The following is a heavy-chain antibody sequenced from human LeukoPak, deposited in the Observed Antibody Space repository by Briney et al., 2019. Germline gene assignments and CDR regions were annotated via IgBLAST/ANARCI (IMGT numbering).Heavy chain of an antibody. V-gene: IGHV6-1*01. CDR1: GDSVSINSAA. CDR2: TYYRSKWYN. J-gene: IGHJ4*02. D-gene: IGHD6-19*01. CDR3: ARDAEGGQWLVD. Sequence: SPTLSLTCAISGDSVSINSAAWSWIRQSPSRGLEWLGRTYYRSKWYNDYAVSVKSRITINPDTSKHQFSLHLSSVTPEDTAVYYCARDAEGGQWLVDWGQGTLVTVSS.